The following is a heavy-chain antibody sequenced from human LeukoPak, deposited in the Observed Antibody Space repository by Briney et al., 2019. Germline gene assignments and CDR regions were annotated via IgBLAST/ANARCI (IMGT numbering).Heavy chain of an antibody. V-gene: IGHV3-30*18. CDR3: TNYNSLRAFDI. D-gene: IGHD5-24*01. CDR1: GFTLTAYA. Sequence: GRSLRLSCVASGFTLTAYAMYWVRHAPAKWRDWVALISYDGTRKYYTHSVKGGFTISRDNSKNTVYLEMNSLKPEDTAVYYCTNYNSLRAFDIWGQGTMVTVSS. CDR2: ISYDGTRK. J-gene: IGHJ3*02.